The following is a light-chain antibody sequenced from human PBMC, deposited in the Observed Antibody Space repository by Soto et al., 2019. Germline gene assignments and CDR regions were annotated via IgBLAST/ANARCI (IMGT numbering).Light chain of an antibody. CDR1: RSDVGNYNY. Sequence: QSALTQPASVSGSPGQSITISCTGTRSDVGNYNYVSWYQQHPGKAPKLMIYEVSNRPSGVSNRFSGSKSGNTASLTVFGLQAEDEADYYCSSYTRSSTRVFGGGTKLTVL. J-gene: IGLJ2*01. V-gene: IGLV2-14*01. CDR3: SSYTRSSTRV. CDR2: EVS.